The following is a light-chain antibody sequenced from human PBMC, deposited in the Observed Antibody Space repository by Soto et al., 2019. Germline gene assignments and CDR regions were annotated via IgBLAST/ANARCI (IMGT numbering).Light chain of an antibody. CDR1: QSISSW. CDR3: QQYNSYRT. V-gene: IGKV1-5*03. CDR2: KAS. J-gene: IGKJ1*01. Sequence: DIQMTQSPSTLSASVGYRFTITCRASQSISSWLAWYQQKPGKAPKLLIYKASSLESGVPSRFSGSGSGTEFTLTISSLQPDDFATYYCQQYNSYRTFGQGTKGDIK.